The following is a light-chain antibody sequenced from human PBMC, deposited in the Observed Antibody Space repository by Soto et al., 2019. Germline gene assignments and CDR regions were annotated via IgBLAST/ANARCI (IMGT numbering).Light chain of an antibody. CDR1: QDISNW. CDR3: QQGNSFPRT. J-gene: IGKJ2*01. Sequence: DIQMTQSPSSVSASVGDRVTITCRASQDISNWLAWYQQKPGKAPRLLIYAASSLQTGVPSRFSGSGSGTEITLTITSLQPEDYATYYCQQGNSFPRTFGQGTKLEIK. CDR2: AAS. V-gene: IGKV1D-12*01.